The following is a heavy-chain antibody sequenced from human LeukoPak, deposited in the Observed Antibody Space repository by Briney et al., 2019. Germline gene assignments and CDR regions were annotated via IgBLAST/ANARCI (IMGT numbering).Heavy chain of an antibody. CDR2: IRYDGSNK. CDR3: ARDAVWGYYDSSGYYPLDY. D-gene: IGHD3-22*01. V-gene: IGHV3-30*02. CDR1: GFTFSSYG. Sequence: GGSLRLSCAASGFTFSSYGTHWVRQAPGKGLEWVAFIRYDGSNKYYADSVKGRLTISRDNSKNTLYLQMNSLRAEDTAVYYCARDAVWGYYDSSGYYPLDYWGQGTLVTVSS. J-gene: IGHJ4*02.